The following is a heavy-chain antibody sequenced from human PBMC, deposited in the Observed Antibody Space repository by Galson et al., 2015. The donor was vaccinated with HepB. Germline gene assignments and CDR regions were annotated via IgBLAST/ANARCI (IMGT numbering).Heavy chain of an antibody. Sequence: QVQLHESGPELVKPSQTLSLTCTVSGGSISGESYYWSWIRQPAGKGLEWIGRTYASVTPTSTPPLQSRVTCPGAPSNTLSSQTLTSLTAADTAVYYCARRLAVWGRGTTVTVSS. CDR3: ARRLAV. CDR1: GGSISGESYY. V-gene: IGHV4-61*02. J-gene: IGHJ6*04. CDR2: TYASVTP.